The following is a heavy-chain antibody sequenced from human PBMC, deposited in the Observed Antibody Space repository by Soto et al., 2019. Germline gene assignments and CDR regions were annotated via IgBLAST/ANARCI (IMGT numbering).Heavy chain of an antibody. V-gene: IGHV3-30-3*01. CDR3: AREIGVDYDFWSGYVYYYGMDV. D-gene: IGHD3-3*01. J-gene: IGHJ6*02. CDR1: GFTFSSYA. Sequence: QVQLVESGGGVVQPGRSLRLSCAASGFTFSSYAMHWVRQAPGKGLEWVAVISYAGSNKYYADSVKGRFTISRDNSKNTLYLQMNSLRAEDTAVYYCAREIGVDYDFWSGYVYYYGMDVWGQGTTVTVSS. CDR2: ISYAGSNK.